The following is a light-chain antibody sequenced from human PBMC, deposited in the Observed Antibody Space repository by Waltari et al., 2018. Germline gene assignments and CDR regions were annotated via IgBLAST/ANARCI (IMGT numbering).Light chain of an antibody. CDR3: AAWDDSLNGPV. CDR2: SNN. J-gene: IGLJ2*01. CDR1: SSQIGGNI. Sequence: QSVLTQPPSASGTPGQRVTISCSGSSSQIGGNIVHWYQQLPGTAPKLLIYSNNQRPSGVPDRFSGSKSGTSASLAISGLQSEDEADYYCAAWDDSLNGPVFGGGTKLTVL. V-gene: IGLV1-44*01.